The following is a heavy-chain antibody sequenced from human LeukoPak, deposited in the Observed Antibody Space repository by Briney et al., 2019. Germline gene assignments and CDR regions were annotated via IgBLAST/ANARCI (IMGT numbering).Heavy chain of an antibody. CDR1: GYTFTGYY. CDR2: INPNSGGT. V-gene: IGHV1-2*04. Sequence: GASVKVSCKASGYTFTGYYMHWVRQAPGQGLEWMGWINPNSGGTNYAQKFQGLVTMTRDTSISTAYMELSRLRSDDTAVYYCARGPYYYDSSGTYYFDYWGQGTLVTVSS. J-gene: IGHJ4*02. CDR3: ARGPYYYDSSGTYYFDY. D-gene: IGHD3-22*01.